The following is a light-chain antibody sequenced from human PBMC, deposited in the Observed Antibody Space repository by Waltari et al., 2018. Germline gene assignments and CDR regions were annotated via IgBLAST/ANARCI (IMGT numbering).Light chain of an antibody. CDR2: AAS. Sequence: DIKMTHPPSSLSPLVGDSVPIPCRASQSISSYLNWYQQKPGKAPKLLIYAASSLQSGVPSRFSGSGSGTDFTLTISSLQPEDFATYYCQQSYSTPRNTFGQGTKLEIK. CDR3: QQSYSTPRNT. V-gene: IGKV1-39*01. J-gene: IGKJ2*01. CDR1: QSISSY.